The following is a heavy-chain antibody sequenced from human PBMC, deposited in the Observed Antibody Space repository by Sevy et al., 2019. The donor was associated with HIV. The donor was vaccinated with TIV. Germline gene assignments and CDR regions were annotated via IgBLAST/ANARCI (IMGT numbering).Heavy chain of an antibody. V-gene: IGHV3-7*01. D-gene: IGHD3-22*01. Sequence: GGSLRLSCAASGFTFSSHYMSWVRQAPGKGLEWVANIKQDGSDKFYVESVKGRVTISRDNAKNSLYLKLSSLRAEDTAMYFCAREALYYYDSERHYDDAFDMWGPGTMVTVSS. CDR2: IKQDGSDK. J-gene: IGHJ3*02. CDR3: AREALYYYDSERHYDDAFDM. CDR1: GFTFSSHY.